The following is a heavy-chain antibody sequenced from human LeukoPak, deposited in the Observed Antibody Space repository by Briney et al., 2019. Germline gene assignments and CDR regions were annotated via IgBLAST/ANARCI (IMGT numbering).Heavy chain of an antibody. J-gene: IGHJ4*02. CDR3: ARVRNYLQPGGYFDY. CDR1: GGTFSSYA. V-gene: IGHV1-69*01. CDR2: IIPIFGTA. Sequence: SVKVSFTASGGTFSSYAISWVRQAPGQGLEWMGGIIPIFGTANYAQKFQGRVTITADESTSTAYMELSSLRSEDTAVYYCARVRNYLQPGGYFDYWGQGTLVTVSS. D-gene: IGHD1-1*01.